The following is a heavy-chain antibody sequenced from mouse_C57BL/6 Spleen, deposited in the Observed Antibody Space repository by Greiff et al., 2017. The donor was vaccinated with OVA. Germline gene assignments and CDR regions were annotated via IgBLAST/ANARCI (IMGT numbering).Heavy chain of an antibody. CDR2: INPNNGGT. J-gene: IGHJ3*01. Sequence: EVKLMESGPELVKPGASVKIPCKASGYTFTDYNMDWVKQSHGKSLEWIGDINPNNGGTIYNQKFKGKATLTVDKSSSTAYMELRSLTSEDTAVYYCAVVTTAYWGQGTLVTVSA. CDR1: GYTFTDYN. CDR3: AVVTTAY. V-gene: IGHV1-18*01. D-gene: IGHD2-2*01.